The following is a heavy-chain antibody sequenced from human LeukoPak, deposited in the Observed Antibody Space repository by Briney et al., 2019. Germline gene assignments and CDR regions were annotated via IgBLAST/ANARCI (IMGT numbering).Heavy chain of an antibody. Sequence: SPTLSLTCAISGDSVSSNSVTWNWIRQSPSRGLEWLGRTYYRSTWYNDYAVSVRGRITVNPDTSKNQFSLHLNSVTPEDTAVYYCARRLTQYDGFDPWGQGILVTVSS. D-gene: IGHD1-1*01. CDR3: ARRLTQYDGFDP. J-gene: IGHJ5*02. V-gene: IGHV6-1*01. CDR2: TYYRSTWYN. CDR1: GDSVSSNSVT.